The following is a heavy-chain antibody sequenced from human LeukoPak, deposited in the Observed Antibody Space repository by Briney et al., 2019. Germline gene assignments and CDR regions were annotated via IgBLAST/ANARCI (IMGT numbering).Heavy chain of an antibody. CDR1: GGSISSSSYY. V-gene: IGHV4-39*02. CDR3: ARDLYCSSTSCRNYYYYYMDV. J-gene: IGHJ6*03. Sequence: SETLSLTCTVSGGSISSSSYYWGWIRQPPGKGLEWIGSIYYSGSTYYNPSLKSRVTISVDTSKNQFSLKLSSVTAADTAVYYCARDLYCSSTSCRNYYYYYMDVWGKGTTVTISS. D-gene: IGHD2-2*01. CDR2: IYYSGST.